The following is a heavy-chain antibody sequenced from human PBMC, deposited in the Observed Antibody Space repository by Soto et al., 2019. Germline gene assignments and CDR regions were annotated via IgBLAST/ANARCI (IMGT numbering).Heavy chain of an antibody. Sequence: SETLSLTCTVSGGSIRSSSYYWGWIRQPPGKGLEWIGTIYYTGTTYYNPSLKSRVTISVDTSKNQFSLKLSSVTAADTAVYFCARRISTSGSGFDPWGQGTLVTSPQ. CDR3: ARRISTSGSGFDP. CDR2: IYYTGTT. CDR1: GGSIRSSSYY. V-gene: IGHV4-39*01. J-gene: IGHJ5*02. D-gene: IGHD2-2*01.